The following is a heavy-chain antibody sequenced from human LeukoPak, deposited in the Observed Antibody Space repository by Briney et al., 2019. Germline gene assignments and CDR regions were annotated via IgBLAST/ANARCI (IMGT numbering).Heavy chain of an antibody. J-gene: IGHJ4*02. Sequence: SETLSLTCAVYGGSFSGYYWSWLRQPPGKGLEWIGEINHSGSTNYNPSLKSRVTISVDTSKNQFSLKLSSVTAADTAVYYCARGNPSTGATAFDYWGQGTLVTVSS. CDR3: ARGNPSTGATAFDY. CDR2: INHSGST. D-gene: IGHD1-14*01. CDR1: GGSFSGYY. V-gene: IGHV4-34*01.